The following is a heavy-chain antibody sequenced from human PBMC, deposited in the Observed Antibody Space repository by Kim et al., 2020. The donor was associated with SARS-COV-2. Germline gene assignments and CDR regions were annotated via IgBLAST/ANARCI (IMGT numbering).Heavy chain of an antibody. V-gene: IGHV1-3*01. J-gene: IGHJ4*02. CDR1: GYTFTSCA. CDR3: AREYKNYWHFDS. CDR2: INADNGNT. Sequence: ASVKVSCKTSGYTFTSCAIYWVRQAPGQRLEWMGWINADNGNTGFSQKFQGRVTITRDTSASTVYMELSSLRSEDTAVYYCAREYKNYWHFDSWGQGTLV. D-gene: IGHD1-7*01.